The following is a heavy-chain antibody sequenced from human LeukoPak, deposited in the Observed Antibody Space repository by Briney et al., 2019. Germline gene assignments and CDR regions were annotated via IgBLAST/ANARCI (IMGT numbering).Heavy chain of an antibody. Sequence: ASVKVSCKASGYTFTNYGISWVRQAPGQGLEWMGWINSYNGNINYAQKFQDRVTVTTDTSTSTAYMELWSLKSDDTAVYFCARVRLRQVDFDYWGQGTLVTVSS. J-gene: IGHJ4*02. CDR1: GYTFTNYG. CDR2: INSYNGNI. V-gene: IGHV1-18*01. D-gene: IGHD4-17*01. CDR3: ARVRLRQVDFDY.